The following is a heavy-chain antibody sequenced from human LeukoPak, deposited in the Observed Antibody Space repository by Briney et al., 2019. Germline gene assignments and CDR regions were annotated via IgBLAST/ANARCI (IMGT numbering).Heavy chain of an antibody. V-gene: IGHV3-21*01. CDR2: IGTSTSYI. CDR3: ATIDY. J-gene: IGHJ4*02. Sequence: GGSLRLSCAASGFTFSTYIMNWVRQTPGKGLEWVSSIGTSTSYIYYADSVKGRFTISRDNAKNSLYLEMNSLRAEDTAVYYCATIDYWGQGTLVTVSS. CDR1: GFTFSTYI.